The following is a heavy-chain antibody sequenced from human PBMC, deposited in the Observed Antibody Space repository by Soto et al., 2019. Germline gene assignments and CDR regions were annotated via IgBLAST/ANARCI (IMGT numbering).Heavy chain of an antibody. J-gene: IGHJ5*02. V-gene: IGHV3-23*01. Sequence: GGSLRLSCAASGFTFSSYAMSWVRQAPGKGLEWVSAISGSGGSTYYADSVKGRFTISRANSKDTLYLQTNSLRAEDTAVYYCAKDGNPIPYLTGYYRLGWFDPWGQGTLVTVSS. D-gene: IGHD3-9*01. CDR1: GFTFSSYA. CDR2: ISGSGGST. CDR3: AKDGNPIPYLTGYYRLGWFDP.